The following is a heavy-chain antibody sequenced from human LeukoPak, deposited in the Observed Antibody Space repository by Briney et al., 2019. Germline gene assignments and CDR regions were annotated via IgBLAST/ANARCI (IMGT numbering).Heavy chain of an antibody. J-gene: IGHJ4*02. CDR1: GGSISGYY. D-gene: IGHD2-21*01. CDR3: ASGRGYCGGASCPPFDF. V-gene: IGHV4-59*01. CDR2: IYYSGNT. Sequence: SETLSLTCTVAGGSISGYYWSWIRQPPGKGLEWLGYIYYSGNTNYIPSLKSRATISLDTSKNQFSLRLSSVTAADTAVYFCASGRGYCGGASCPPFDFWGQGTLVTVSS.